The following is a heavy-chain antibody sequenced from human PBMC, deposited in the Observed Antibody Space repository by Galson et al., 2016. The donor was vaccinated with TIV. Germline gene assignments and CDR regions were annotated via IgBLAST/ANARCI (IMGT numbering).Heavy chain of an antibody. CDR3: AQLVSKGGMTRCYGDHVDY. J-gene: IGHJ4*02. Sequence: SVKVSCKASGHTFTSYDMNWVRQAPGQGLEWMGWMNPNSGNTGYTQKFQGRVTMTRDTSVSTAYMELTNRRSEETAVYSCAQLVSKGGMTRCYGDHVDYWGQGTLVTVSS. V-gene: IGHV1-8*01. CDR1: GHTFTSYD. CDR2: MNPNSGNT. D-gene: IGHD2-15*01.